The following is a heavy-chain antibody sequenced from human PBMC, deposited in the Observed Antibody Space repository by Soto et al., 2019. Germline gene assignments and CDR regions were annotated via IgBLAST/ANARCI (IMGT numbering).Heavy chain of an antibody. J-gene: IGHJ4*02. CDR3: ARDLGGWPDY. V-gene: IGHV1-3*01. D-gene: IGHD6-19*01. CDR1: GYTFTSYD. Sequence: QVQLVQSGAEVNKPGASVKVSCKTSGYTFTSYDMHWVRQAPGQRLEWMGWINAGNGNTKYSQKLQGRVTITIDTSASTAYMELSSLRSEDTAIYYCARDLGGWPDYWGQGTLVTVSS. CDR2: INAGNGNT.